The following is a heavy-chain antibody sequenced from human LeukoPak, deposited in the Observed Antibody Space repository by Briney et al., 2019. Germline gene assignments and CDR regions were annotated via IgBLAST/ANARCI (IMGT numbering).Heavy chain of an antibody. Sequence: GGSLRLSCTASGFTFSDYWMIWLRQAPGMGLEWLANIRGDGGLGYSGDSVRGRFTVSRNNARQSLYLHMNNLRDDDTAVYFCARDANINYGSDWYDAFDIWGQGTTVTVSS. CDR2: IRGDGGLG. V-gene: IGHV3-7*01. D-gene: IGHD4-23*01. CDR3: ARDANINYGSDWYDAFDI. CDR1: GFTFSDYW. J-gene: IGHJ3*02.